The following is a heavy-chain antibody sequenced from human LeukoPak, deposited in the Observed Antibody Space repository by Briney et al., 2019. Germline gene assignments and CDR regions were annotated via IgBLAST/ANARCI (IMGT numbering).Heavy chain of an antibody. CDR3: ARVWAVAGRDY. CDR1: GGSFSGYY. J-gene: IGHJ4*02. V-gene: IGHV4-34*01. CDR2: INHSGST. D-gene: IGHD6-19*01. Sequence: PSETLSLTCAVYGGSFSGYYWSWIRQPPGKGLEWIGEINHSGSTNYNPSLKSRVTISVDTSKNQFSLKLSSVTAADTAVYHCARVWAVAGRDYWGQGTLVTVSS.